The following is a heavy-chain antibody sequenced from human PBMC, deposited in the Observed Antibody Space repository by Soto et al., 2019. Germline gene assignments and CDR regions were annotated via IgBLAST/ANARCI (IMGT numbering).Heavy chain of an antibody. Sequence: SVKVSCKASGCTFSSYAISWVRQAPGQGLEWMGGIIPIFGTANYAQKFQGRVTITADKSTSTAYMELSSLRSEDTAVYYCARTVVPAAMHYYYGMDVWGQGTTVTVSS. D-gene: IGHD2-2*01. CDR1: GCTFSSYA. J-gene: IGHJ6*02. V-gene: IGHV1-69*06. CDR3: ARTVVPAAMHYYYGMDV. CDR2: IIPIFGTA.